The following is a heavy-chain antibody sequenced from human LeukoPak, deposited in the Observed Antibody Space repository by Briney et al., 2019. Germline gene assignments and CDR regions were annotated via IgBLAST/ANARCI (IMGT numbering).Heavy chain of an antibody. CDR1: GGTFSSYA. V-gene: IGHV1-69*04. D-gene: IGHD6-13*01. CDR3: AREGGHQLVSHFDY. J-gene: IGHJ4*02. CDR2: IIPILGIA. Sequence: SVKVSCKASGGTFSSYAISWVRQAPGQGVEWMGRIIPILGIANYAQKFQGRVTITADKSTSTAYMELSSLRSEDTAVYYCAREGGHQLVSHFDYWGQGTLVTVSS.